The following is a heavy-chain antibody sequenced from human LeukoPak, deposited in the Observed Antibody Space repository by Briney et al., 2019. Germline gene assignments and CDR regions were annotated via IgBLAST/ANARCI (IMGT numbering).Heavy chain of an antibody. CDR3: ARRSCIGGSCYSNFDY. CDR1: GYSFTTYW. V-gene: IGHV5-51*01. D-gene: IGHD2-15*01. CDR2: FYPGDSDT. J-gene: IGHJ4*02. Sequence: GESLKISCKGSGYSFTTYWIGWVRRMPGKGLVGMGTFYPGDSDTRYSLAFQGQVTISADKSISTAYLQWSSLKASDTAMYYCARRSCIGGSCYSNFDYWGQGTLVIVSS.